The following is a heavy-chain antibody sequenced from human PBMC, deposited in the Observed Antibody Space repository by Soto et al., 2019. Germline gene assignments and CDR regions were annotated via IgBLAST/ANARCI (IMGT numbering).Heavy chain of an antibody. CDR2: ISNDGRNK. CDR3: AKDRINSGAFDY. V-gene: IGHV3-30*18. J-gene: IGHJ4*02. D-gene: IGHD6-25*01. Sequence: QVQLVESGGGVVQPGRSLRLSCAASGFTFSSYNIHWVRQAPGKGLEWVAVISNDGRNKHYADSVKGRFTLSRDNSKNTLYLQMDSLRVEDTAVYYCAKDRINSGAFDYWGQGTLVTVSS. CDR1: GFTFSSYN.